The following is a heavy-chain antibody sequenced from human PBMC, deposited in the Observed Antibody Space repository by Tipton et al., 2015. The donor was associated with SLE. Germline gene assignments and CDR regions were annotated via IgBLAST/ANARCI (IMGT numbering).Heavy chain of an antibody. Sequence: TLSLTCTVSNGSISSSPYYWGWIRQSPGKGLEWVGSIYYSGSTYYNPSLKSRVTISVDTSRNQCSLNLTSVTAADTAVYYCARGPYYYMDVWCKGTTVTVSS. CDR3: ARGPYYYMDV. CDR2: IYYSGST. J-gene: IGHJ6*03. V-gene: IGHV4-39*07. CDR1: NGSISSSPYY.